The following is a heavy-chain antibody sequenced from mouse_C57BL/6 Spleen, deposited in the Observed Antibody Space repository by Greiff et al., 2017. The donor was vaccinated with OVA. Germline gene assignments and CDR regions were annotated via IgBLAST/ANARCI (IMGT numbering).Heavy chain of an antibody. J-gene: IGHJ1*03. CDR1: GFTFSSYA. CDR2: ISDGGSYT. Sequence: EVQRVESGGGLVKPGGSLKLSCAASGFTFSSYAMSWVRQTPEKRLEWVATISDGGSYTYYPDNVKGRFTISRDNAKNNLYLQMSHLKSEDTAMYYCARASADGYYFWYFDVWGTGTTVTVSS. D-gene: IGHD2-3*01. CDR3: ARASADGYYFWYFDV. V-gene: IGHV5-4*01.